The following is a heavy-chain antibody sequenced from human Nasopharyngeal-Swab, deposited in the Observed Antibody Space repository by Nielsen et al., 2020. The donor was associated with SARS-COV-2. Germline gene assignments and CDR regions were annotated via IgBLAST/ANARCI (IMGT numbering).Heavy chain of an antibody. CDR3: ARHAQGGSWSQYGY. CDR1: GYSFTSYW. D-gene: IGHD6-13*01. Sequence: GESLKISCKASGYSFTSYWITWVRQMPGKGLECMGRLDPSDSYTDYTPSFQGHVTISVDKSINTAYLQWNSLKASDTAMYYCARHAQGGSWSQYGYWGQGTLVTVSS. CDR2: LDPSDSYT. J-gene: IGHJ4*02. V-gene: IGHV5-10-1*01.